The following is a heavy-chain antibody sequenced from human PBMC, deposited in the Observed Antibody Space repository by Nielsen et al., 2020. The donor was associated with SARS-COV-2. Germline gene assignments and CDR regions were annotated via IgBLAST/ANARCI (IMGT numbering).Heavy chain of an antibody. J-gene: IGHJ6*02. V-gene: IGHV4-30-4*01. CDR3: ARFSRTMKTYGLDV. CDR1: GGSISGSDYY. D-gene: IGHD3-3*01. Sequence: SETLSLTCTVSGGSISGSDYYWSWIRQPPGKGLEWIGYIYYSGSTYYNPPLKSRVTISVDTSKNQFSLKLSSVTAADTAVYYCARFSRTMKTYGLDVWGQGTTVTVSS. CDR2: IYYSGST.